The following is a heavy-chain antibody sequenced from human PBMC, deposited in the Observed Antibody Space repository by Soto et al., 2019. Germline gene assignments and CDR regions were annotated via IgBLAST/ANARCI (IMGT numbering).Heavy chain of an antibody. Sequence: EVQLVESGGALVQPGGSLRLSCAASGFTFSNYWMYWVRQAPGKGLVWVSRLDSEGGNTLYADSVKGRFTISRDNARNTLYLQMDSLRGEDTAVYYCATDRGRVINSEIIINANHMGVWGQGTTVTVSS. D-gene: IGHD2-21*01. V-gene: IGHV3-74*01. CDR2: LDSEGGNT. CDR1: GFTFSNYW. CDR3: ATDRGRVINSEIIINANHMGV. J-gene: IGHJ6*02.